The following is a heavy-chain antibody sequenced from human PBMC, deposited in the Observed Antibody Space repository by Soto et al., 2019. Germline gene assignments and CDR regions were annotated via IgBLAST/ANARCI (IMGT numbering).Heavy chain of an antibody. D-gene: IGHD3-10*01. J-gene: IGHJ4*02. CDR3: ARGGDNSPGYYFL. Sequence: QVQLHESGPGLVKPSETLSLTCTVSGGSITNNYWSWIRQPPGRGLEWIGYVFSNGRTNYKPSLECRVIILLDTSRNQFSVKLRSLTAADTAVYSWARGGDNSPGYYFLWGRGTLVAVSS. CDR2: VFSNGRT. V-gene: IGHV4-59*01. CDR1: GGSITNNY.